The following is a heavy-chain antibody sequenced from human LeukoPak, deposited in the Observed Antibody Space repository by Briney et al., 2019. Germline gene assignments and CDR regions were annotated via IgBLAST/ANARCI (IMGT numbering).Heavy chain of an antibody. V-gene: IGHV4-4*07. CDR1: GVSISSFH. Sequence: SETLSLTCSVSGVSISSFHWSWIRQSAGKGLEWVGRIYTSGKVNSNPSLKSRVTLSVDTSTNQFALKLSFVTAADTALYYCARVGLYGEYTSWGQGTLVTVSS. CDR2: IYTSGKV. D-gene: IGHD4-17*01. J-gene: IGHJ5*02. CDR3: ARVGLYGEYTS.